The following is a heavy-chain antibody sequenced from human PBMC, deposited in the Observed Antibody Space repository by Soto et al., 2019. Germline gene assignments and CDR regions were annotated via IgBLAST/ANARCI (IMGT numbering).Heavy chain of an antibody. CDR2: ISGSGGST. CDR3: AKDMQYSSGCQMFDY. J-gene: IGHJ4*02. V-gene: IGHV3-23*04. Sequence: EVQLVESGGGLVQPGRSLRLSCAASGFTFDDYAMHWVRQAPGKGLEWVSGISGSGGSTYYADSVKGRFTISRDNSKNTLYLQMNSLRAEDTAVYYCAKDMQYSSGCQMFDYWGQGTLVTVSS. CDR1: GFTFDDYA. D-gene: IGHD6-19*01.